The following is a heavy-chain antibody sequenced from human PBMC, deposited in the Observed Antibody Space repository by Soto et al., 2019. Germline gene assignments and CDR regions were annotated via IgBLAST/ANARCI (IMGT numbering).Heavy chain of an antibody. D-gene: IGHD7-27*01. V-gene: IGHV4-59*01. J-gene: IGHJ4*01. Sequence: SETLSLTCTIYGDSISSYFWSWIRQPPGKGLEWIGYIHYSGTTVYSPSLKSRVTMSIDTSENQFTLNLTSVTAADTAVYFCARDTGGYYLDSWGQGSLVTVSS. CDR2: IHYSGTT. CDR3: ARDTGGYYLDS. CDR1: GDSISSYF.